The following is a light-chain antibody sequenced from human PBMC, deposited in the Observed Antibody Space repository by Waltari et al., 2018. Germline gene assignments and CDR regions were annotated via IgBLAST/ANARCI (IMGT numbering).Light chain of an antibody. CDR1: QSVLYSSSNKND. J-gene: IGKJ3*01. Sequence: DIVMAQSPDSLAVSLGERATINCKSSQSVLYSSSNKNDLAWYQQKPGQPPKLLIYWASTRESGVPDRFSGSGSGTDFTLTISSLQAEDVAVYYCQQYYTTPHTFGPGTQVDVK. CDR2: WAS. CDR3: QQYYTTPHT. V-gene: IGKV4-1*01.